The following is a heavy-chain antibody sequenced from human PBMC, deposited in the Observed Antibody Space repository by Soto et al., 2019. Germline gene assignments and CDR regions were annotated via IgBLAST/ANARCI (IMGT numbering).Heavy chain of an antibody. CDR1: GVSIPSCPCY. V-gene: IGHV4-39*01. CDR2: IYYSGSA. J-gene: IGHJ6*02. D-gene: IGHD4-17*01. Sequence: SATLSLTCTVSGVSIPSCPCYWSSSRQPRGKGLEWIGFIYYSGSAYYNPSLKSRVTISIDTSKNQFSLKLTSVTAADTAVFYCARHGVDYGDYASYYYYGMDVWGRGTTVT. CDR3: ARHGVDYGDYASYYYYGMDV.